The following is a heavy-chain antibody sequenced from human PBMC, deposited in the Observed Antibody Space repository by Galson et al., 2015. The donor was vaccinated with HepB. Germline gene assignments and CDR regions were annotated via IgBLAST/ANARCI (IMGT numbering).Heavy chain of an antibody. V-gene: IGHV1-18*01. D-gene: IGHD3-16*01. CDR1: GYTFTSYG. Sequence: SVKVSCKASGYTFTSYGISWVRQAPGQGLEWMGWISAYNGNTNYAQKLQGRVTMTTDTSTSTAYMELRSLRSDDTAVYYCASGGRGPRGSHSPPYYYYMDVWGKGTTVTVSS. CDR2: ISAYNGNT. J-gene: IGHJ6*03. CDR3: ASGGRGPRGSHSPPYYYYMDV.